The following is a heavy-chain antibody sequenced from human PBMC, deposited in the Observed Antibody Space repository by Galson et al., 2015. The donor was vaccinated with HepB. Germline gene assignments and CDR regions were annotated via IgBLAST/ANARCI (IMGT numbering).Heavy chain of an antibody. J-gene: IGHJ4*02. CDR2: ISSNGGST. Sequence: SLRLSCAASGFTFSSYAMHWVRQAPGKGLEYVSAISSNGGSTYYADSVKGRFTISRDNSKNTLYLQMSSLRAEDTAVYYCVKDRVMITFGGVIVGGDYWGQGTLVTVSS. V-gene: IGHV3-64D*06. CDR1: GFTFSSYA. D-gene: IGHD3-16*02. CDR3: VKDRVMITFGGVIVGGDY.